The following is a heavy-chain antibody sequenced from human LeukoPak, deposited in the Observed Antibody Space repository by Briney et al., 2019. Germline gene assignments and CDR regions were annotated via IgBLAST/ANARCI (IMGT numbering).Heavy chain of an antibody. Sequence: ASVKVSCKASGGTFSSYAVSWVRQAPGQGLQWMGGIIPIFGTANYAQKFQGRVTITADKSTSTAYMELRSLRSDDTAVYYCARRGRGVASGYDYWGQGTLVTVSS. CDR2: IIPIFGTA. V-gene: IGHV1-69*06. CDR3: ARRGRGVASGYDY. J-gene: IGHJ4*02. CDR1: GGTFSSYA. D-gene: IGHD3-3*01.